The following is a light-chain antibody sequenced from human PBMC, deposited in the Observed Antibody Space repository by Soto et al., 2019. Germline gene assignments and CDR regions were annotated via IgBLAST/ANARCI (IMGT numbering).Light chain of an antibody. CDR1: SSDVGDYNS. J-gene: IGLJ1*01. V-gene: IGLV2-11*01. CDR3: CSYVGGYSYV. CDR2: DVS. Sequence: QSALTQPRSVSGSPGQAGTVSCIGTSSDVGDYNSVSWYQQHPGKAPKLMIYDVSNRPSGVPDRFSGSKSGNTASLTISGLQAEDEADYYCCSYVGGYSYVFGIGTKLTVL.